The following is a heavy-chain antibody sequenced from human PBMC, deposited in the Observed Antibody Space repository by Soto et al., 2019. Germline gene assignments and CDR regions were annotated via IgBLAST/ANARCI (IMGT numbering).Heavy chain of an antibody. CDR3: ARSIAVAGHDAFDI. Sequence: EVQLVESGGGLVQPGGSLRLSCAASGFSVSSNYMSWVRQAPGKGLEWVSVIYSGGSTYYADSVKGRFTISRHNSKNTLYLQMNSMRAEDTAVYYCARSIAVAGHDAFDIWGQGTMATVSS. D-gene: IGHD6-19*01. V-gene: IGHV3-53*04. CDR2: IYSGGST. J-gene: IGHJ3*02. CDR1: GFSVSSNY.